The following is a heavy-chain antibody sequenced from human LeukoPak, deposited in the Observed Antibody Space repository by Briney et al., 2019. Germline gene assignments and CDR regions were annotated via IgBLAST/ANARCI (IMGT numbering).Heavy chain of an antibody. Sequence: SLRLSCEASGFTFSGFGMHWGRQAPGKGLEWVTFISYDGSDEYYTESVKGRFTISRDNSKNTVYLQMNSLRAEDTAVYYCAKDLSVHYDTRGFDPWGQGTLVTVSS. CDR3: AKDLSVHYDTRGFDP. CDR1: GFTFSGFG. V-gene: IGHV3-30*18. D-gene: IGHD3-22*01. J-gene: IGHJ5*02. CDR2: ISYDGSDE.